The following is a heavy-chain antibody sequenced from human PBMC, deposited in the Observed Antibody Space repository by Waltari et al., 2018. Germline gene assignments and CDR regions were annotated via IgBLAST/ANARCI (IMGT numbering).Heavy chain of an antibody. J-gene: IGHJ4*02. Sequence: QLQLQESGPGLVKPWETLSLPCRVPGASITNDLYKWGWIRQPPGKGLEWIASIHYSGGASYNPSLNNRVTLSVDTSRNQFSLKVTSVTAADTAVYYCIAYTTTRWAVDFWGLGTLVIVSS. CDR3: IAYTTTRWAVDF. V-gene: IGHV4-39*01. D-gene: IGHD1-26*01. CDR1: GASITNDLYK. CDR2: IHYSGGA.